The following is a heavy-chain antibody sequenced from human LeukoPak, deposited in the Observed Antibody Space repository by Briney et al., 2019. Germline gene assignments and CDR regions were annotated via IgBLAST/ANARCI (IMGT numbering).Heavy chain of an antibody. CDR3: TRGYCSSTSCLYYYYYMDV. Sequence: PSETLSLTCAVYGGSFSGYYWSWIRQPPGKGLEWIGSIHYSGSAYYNPSLQSRVTISVDTSKNQFPLKLSSVTAADTAVYYCTRGYCSSTSCLYYYYYMDVWGKGTTVTISS. CDR2: IHYSGSA. CDR1: GGSFSGYY. D-gene: IGHD2-2*01. V-gene: IGHV4-34*03. J-gene: IGHJ6*03.